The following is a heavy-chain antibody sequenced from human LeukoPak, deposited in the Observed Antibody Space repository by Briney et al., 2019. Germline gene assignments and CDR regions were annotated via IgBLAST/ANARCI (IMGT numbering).Heavy chain of an antibody. CDR1: AGFTFSDYW. V-gene: IGHV3-7*03. CDR3: VGGIGWQPDY. D-gene: IGHD6-19*01. CDR2: ISQDGREK. J-gene: IGHJ4*02. Sequence: GGSLRLSCAASAGFTFSDYWMNWVRQAPGKGLEWVAIISQDGREKLCVDSVKGRFTISRDNAKSSLYLQINSLRAEDTAVYYCVGGIGWQPDYWGQGTLVTVSS.